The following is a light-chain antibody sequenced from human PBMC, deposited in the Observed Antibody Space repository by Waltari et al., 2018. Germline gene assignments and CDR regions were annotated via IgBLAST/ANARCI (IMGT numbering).Light chain of an antibody. V-gene: IGKV4-1*01. CDR3: QQYFTRPWT. J-gene: IGKJ1*01. Sequence: DIVMTQSPDSLAVSLGEGATTTCKSSQTVLYIPNKKNYLAWYQQKPGHPPKLIIYWASTRESGVPDRFSGSGSETNFTLTITSLQTEDVAVYYCQQYFTRPWTFGQGTKVEIK. CDR1: QTVLYIPNKKNY. CDR2: WAS.